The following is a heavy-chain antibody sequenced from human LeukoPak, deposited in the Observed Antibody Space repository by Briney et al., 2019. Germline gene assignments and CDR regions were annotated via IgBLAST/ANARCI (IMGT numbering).Heavy chain of an antibody. Sequence: PGGSLRLSCAASGFTFSSYWMSWVRQAPGKGLEYVSAISSNGGSTYYANSVKGRFTISRDNSKHTLYLQMGSLRAEDMAVYYCARDWRDCSSTSCSPYYYYYMDVWGKGTTVTVSS. CDR1: GFTFSSYW. CDR2: ISSNGGST. D-gene: IGHD2-2*01. CDR3: ARDWRDCSSTSCSPYYYYYMDV. J-gene: IGHJ6*03. V-gene: IGHV3-64*01.